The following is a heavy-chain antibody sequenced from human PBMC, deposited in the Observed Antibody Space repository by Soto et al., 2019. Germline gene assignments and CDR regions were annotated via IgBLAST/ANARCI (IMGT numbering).Heavy chain of an antibody. D-gene: IGHD4-17*01. J-gene: IGHJ6*02. V-gene: IGHV3-73*01. CDR2: IRSKANSYAT. CDR1: GFTFSGSA. CDR3: TRHNPVYGDNYYYYYGMDV. Sequence: GGSLRLSCAASGFTFSGSAMHWVRQASGKGLEWVGRIRSKANSYATAYAASVKGRFTISRDDSKNTAYLQMNSLKTEDTVVYYCTRHNPVYGDNYYYYYGMDVWGQGTTVTVSS.